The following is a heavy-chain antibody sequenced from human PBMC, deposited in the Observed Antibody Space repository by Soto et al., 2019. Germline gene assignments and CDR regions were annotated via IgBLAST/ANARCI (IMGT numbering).Heavy chain of an antibody. CDR3: ANAGGDC. V-gene: IGHV3-23*01. CDR1: GFILSKYA. D-gene: IGHD3-10*01. J-gene: IGHJ4*02. CDR2: FTGRGGVT. Sequence: GGSLRLSCAASGFILSKYAMSWVRQAPGKGLEWVSGFTGRGGVTSYADSVKGRFTISIDTSKNTFYLQMNSLRAEDTAVYCCANAGGDCWGQGTQVTVSS.